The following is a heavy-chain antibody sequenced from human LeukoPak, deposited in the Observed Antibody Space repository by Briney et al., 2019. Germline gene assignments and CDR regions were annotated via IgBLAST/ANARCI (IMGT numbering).Heavy chain of an antibody. CDR3: ARGGQNWNDFDY. D-gene: IGHD1-1*01. CDR1: GGSISSYY. CDR2: IYYSGST. J-gene: IGHJ4*02. Sequence: SETLSLTCTVSGGSISSYYWSWIRQPPGKGLEWIGYIYYSGSTNYNPSLKSRVTISVGTSKNQFSLKLSSVTAADTAVYYCARGGQNWNDFDYWGQGTLVTVSS. V-gene: IGHV4-59*01.